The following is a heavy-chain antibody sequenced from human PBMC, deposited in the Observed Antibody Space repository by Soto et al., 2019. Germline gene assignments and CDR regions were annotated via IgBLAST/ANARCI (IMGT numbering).Heavy chain of an antibody. J-gene: IGHJ6*02. V-gene: IGHV3-23*01. CDR1: GFTFSSYA. CDR3: AKDSHCGGDCDHIYYYYGMDV. D-gene: IGHD2-21*02. Sequence: GGSLRLSCAASGFTFSSYAMSWVRQAPGKGLEWVSAISGSGGSTYYADSVKGRFTISRDNSKNTLYLQMNSLRAEDTAVYYCAKDSHCGGDCDHIYYYYGMDVWGQGXTVTVYS. CDR2: ISGSGGST.